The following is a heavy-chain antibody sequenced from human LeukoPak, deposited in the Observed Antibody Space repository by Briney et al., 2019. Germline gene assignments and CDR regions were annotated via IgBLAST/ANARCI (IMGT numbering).Heavy chain of an antibody. Sequence: ASVKVSCKASGYTFTGYYMHWVRQAPGQGLEWMGWINPNSGGTSYAQKFQGRVTMTRDTSISTAYMELSRLRSDDTAVYYCARSTSFGTLGYVTVIPPALLRFDSWGQGTLVTVSS. CDR2: INPNSGGT. CDR1: GYTFTGYY. V-gene: IGHV1-2*02. D-gene: IGHD2-2*01. J-gene: IGHJ5*01. CDR3: ARSTSFGTLGYVTVIPPALLRFDS.